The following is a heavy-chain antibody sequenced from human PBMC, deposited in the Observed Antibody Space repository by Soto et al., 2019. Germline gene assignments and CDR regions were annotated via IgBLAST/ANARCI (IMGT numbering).Heavy chain of an antibody. CDR1: GFTFSSYW. Sequence: EVQLVESGGGLVQPGGSLRLSCVASGFTFSSYWMSWVRQAPGKGLEWVANIKQDGSEKYYVDSVKGRFTISRDNAKNLLYLQMNSLRGEDTAVYYCATFGDRGTYYFAYWGQGTLVTVSS. CDR2: IKQDGSEK. D-gene: IGHD2-21*02. V-gene: IGHV3-7*01. J-gene: IGHJ4*02. CDR3: ATFGDRGTYYFAY.